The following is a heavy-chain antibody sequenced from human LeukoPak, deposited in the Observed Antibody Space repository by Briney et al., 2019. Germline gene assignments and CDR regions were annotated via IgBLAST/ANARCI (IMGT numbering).Heavy chain of an antibody. CDR1: GGSISSGSYY. D-gene: IGHD2-21*01. CDR3: ARDYCGGDCYLDNWFDP. CDR2: IYTSGST. Sequence: SETLSLTCTVFGGSISSGSYYWSWIRQPAGKGLEWIGRIYTSGSTNYNPSLKSRVTISVDTSKNQFSLKLSSVTAADTAVYYCARDYCGGDCYLDNWFDPWGQGTLVTVSS. J-gene: IGHJ5*02. V-gene: IGHV4-61*02.